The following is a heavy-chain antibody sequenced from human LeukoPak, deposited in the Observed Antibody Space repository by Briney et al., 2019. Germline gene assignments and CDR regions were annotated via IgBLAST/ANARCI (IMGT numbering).Heavy chain of an antibody. CDR1: GGSISSSSYY. CDR2: IYYSGST. V-gene: IGHV4-39*07. Sequence: SETLSLTCTVSGGSISSSSYYWGWIRQPPGKGLEWIGSIYYSGSTYYNPSLKSRVTISVDTSKNQFSLKLSSVTAADTAVYYCARGPGGTTGEAFDYWGQGTLVTVSS. J-gene: IGHJ4*02. D-gene: IGHD1-7*01. CDR3: ARGPGGTTGEAFDY.